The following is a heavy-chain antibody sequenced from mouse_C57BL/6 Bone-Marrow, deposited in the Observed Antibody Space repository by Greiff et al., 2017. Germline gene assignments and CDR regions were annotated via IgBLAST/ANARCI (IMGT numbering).Heavy chain of an antibody. V-gene: IGHV1-82*01. CDR2: IYPGDGDT. J-gene: IGHJ4*01. D-gene: IGHD3-2*02. CDR3: AREQLRLQLDY. Sequence: VQLQQSGPELVKPGASVKLSCKASGYAFSSSWMNWVKQRPGEGLEWIGRIYPGDGDTNYNGTFKGKGTLTADKSSSTAYMQLSSLTSEDSAVYFCAREQLRLQLDYWGQGTSVTVSS. CDR1: GYAFSSSW.